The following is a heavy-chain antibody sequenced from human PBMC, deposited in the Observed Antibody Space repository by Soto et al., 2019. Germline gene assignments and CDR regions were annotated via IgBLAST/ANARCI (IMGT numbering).Heavy chain of an antibody. V-gene: IGHV3-23*01. J-gene: IGHJ4*02. Sequence: EVQLLESGGGLVQPGGSLRLSCAASGFTFSSYVMIWVRQAPGKGLEWVSAISYSGGSTYYADSVKGRFTISRDNSKNARFLQVNSLRGEEKAVYYGAKGTEGILTGSRDWGQGTLVTVSS. CDR2: ISYSGGST. CDR3: AKGTEGILTGSRD. D-gene: IGHD3-9*01. CDR1: GFTFSSYV.